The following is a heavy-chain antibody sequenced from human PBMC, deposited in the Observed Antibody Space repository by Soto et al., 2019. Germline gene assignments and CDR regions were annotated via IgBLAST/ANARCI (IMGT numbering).Heavy chain of an antibody. CDR1: GGSISSSSYY. Sequence: SETLSLTCTVSGGSISSSSYYWGWIRQPPGKGLEWIGSIYYSGSTYYNPSLKSRVTISVDTSKNQFSLKLSSVTAADPALYYWASRKRLGLPKGHDAFDIWGQGTMVTVSS. V-gene: IGHV4-39*07. CDR2: IYYSGST. J-gene: IGHJ3*02. D-gene: IGHD7-27*01. CDR3: ASRKRLGLPKGHDAFDI.